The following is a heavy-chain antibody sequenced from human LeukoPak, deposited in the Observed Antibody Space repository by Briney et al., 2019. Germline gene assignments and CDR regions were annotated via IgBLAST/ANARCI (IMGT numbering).Heavy chain of an antibody. CDR2: ISGIGGST. J-gene: IGHJ6*01. CDR3: AKDVSDCRSTSCYRPQGYYYYGMDV. Sequence: GGSLRLSCAASGFTFSSYAMSWVRQAPGKGLEWVSAISGIGGSTYYADSVKGRFTISRDNSKNTLYLQMNSLRAEDTAVYYCAKDVSDCRSTSCYRPQGYYYYGMDVWGQGTTVTVSS. V-gene: IGHV3-23*01. D-gene: IGHD2-2*02. CDR1: GFTFSSYA.